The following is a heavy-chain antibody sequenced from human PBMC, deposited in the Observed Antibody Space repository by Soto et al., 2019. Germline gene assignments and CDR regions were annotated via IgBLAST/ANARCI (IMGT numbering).Heavy chain of an antibody. Sequence: GGSLRLSCAASGFTVSSKYMAWVRQAPGKGLEWVSLIQSGGTTYYADSVKGRFTISRDTSENTLHLQMDSLRVEDTAVYYCARDDVLFDSGRCHGIPLAFWGKGTTVTVSS. CDR3: ARDDVLFDSGRCHGIPLAF. D-gene: IGHD2-15*01. CDR2: IQSGGTT. J-gene: IGHJ6*04. CDR1: GFTVSSKY. V-gene: IGHV3-66*01.